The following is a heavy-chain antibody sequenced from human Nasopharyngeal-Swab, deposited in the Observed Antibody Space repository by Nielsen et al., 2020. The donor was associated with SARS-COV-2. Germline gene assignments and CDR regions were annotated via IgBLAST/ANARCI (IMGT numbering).Heavy chain of an antibody. CDR3: AKDLWFGELSLFYYYYYDMDV. V-gene: IGHV3-30*18. Sequence: VRQAPGKGLEWVAVISYDGSNKYYADSVKGRFTISRDTSKNTLYLQMNSLRAEDTAVYYCAKDLWFGELSLFYYYYYDMDVWGQGTTVTVSS. J-gene: IGHJ6*02. CDR2: ISYDGSNK. D-gene: IGHD3-10*01.